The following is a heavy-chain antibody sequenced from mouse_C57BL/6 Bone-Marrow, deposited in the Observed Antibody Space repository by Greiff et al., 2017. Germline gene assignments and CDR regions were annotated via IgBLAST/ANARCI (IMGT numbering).Heavy chain of an antibody. D-gene: IGHD1-1*01. CDR2: ISNGGGST. J-gene: IGHJ1*03. CDR1: GFTFSDYY. CDR3: ARQDGSTWYFDV. V-gene: IGHV5-12*01. Sequence: EVMLVESGGGLVQPGGSLKLSCAASGFTFSDYYMYWVRQTPEKRLEWVAYISNGGGSTYYPDTVKGRFTISRDNAKNTLYLQMSRLKSEDTAMYYCARQDGSTWYFDVWGTGTTVTVSS.